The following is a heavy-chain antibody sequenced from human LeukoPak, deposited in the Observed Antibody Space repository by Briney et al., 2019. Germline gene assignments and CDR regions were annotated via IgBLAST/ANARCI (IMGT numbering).Heavy chain of an antibody. CDR1: GFTFSSYW. CDR2: IKQDGSEK. V-gene: IGHV3-7*03. Sequence: GGSLRLSCAASGFTFSSYWMSWVRQAPGKGLEWVANIKQDGSEKYYVDSVKGRFTISRDNAKNSLYLQMNSLRAEDTALYYCARGGVVIPTQIYYYYGMDVWGQGTTVTVSS. CDR3: ARGGVVIPTQIYYYYGMDV. J-gene: IGHJ6*02. D-gene: IGHD3-3*01.